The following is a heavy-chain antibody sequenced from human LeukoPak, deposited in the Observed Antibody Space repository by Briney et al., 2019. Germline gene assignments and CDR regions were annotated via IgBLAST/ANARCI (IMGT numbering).Heavy chain of an antibody. D-gene: IGHD6-19*01. J-gene: IGHJ4*02. Sequence: GGSLRLSCAASGFTFDDYGMSWVRQAPGKGLEWVSGINWNGGSTGYADSVKGRFTISRDNAKNSLYLQMNSLRAEDTALYHCARGYSSGWYTDYFDYWGQGTLVTVSS. CDR1: GFTFDDYG. V-gene: IGHV3-20*01. CDR2: INWNGGST. CDR3: ARGYSSGWYTDYFDY.